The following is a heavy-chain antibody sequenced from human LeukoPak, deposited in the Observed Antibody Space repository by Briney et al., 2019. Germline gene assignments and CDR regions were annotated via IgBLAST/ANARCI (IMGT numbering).Heavy chain of an antibody. CDR2: IYYSGST. CDR1: GGSISSYY. J-gene: IGHJ4*02. V-gene: IGHV4-59*01. D-gene: IGHD3-16*02. Sequence: SETLSLTCTVSGGSISSYYWSWIRQPPGKGLEWIGYIYYSGSTNYNPSLKSRVTISVDTSKNQFSLKLSSVTAADTAVYYCARGQDDYVWGSYRYLPDYWGQGTLVTVSS. CDR3: ARGQDDYVWGSYRYLPDY.